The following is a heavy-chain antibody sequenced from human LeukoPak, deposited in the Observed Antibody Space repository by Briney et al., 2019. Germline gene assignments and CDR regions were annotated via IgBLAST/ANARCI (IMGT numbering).Heavy chain of an antibody. CDR3: AKDGGYGDYEPLY. V-gene: IGHV3-30*18. CDR1: GFTFSSYG. D-gene: IGHD4-17*01. Sequence: GGSLRLSCAASGFTFSSYGMHWVRQAPGKGLEWVAVISYDGSNKYYADSVKGRFTISRDNSKNTLYLQMNSLRAEDTAVYYCAKDGGYGDYEPLYRGQGTLVTVSS. CDR2: ISYDGSNK. J-gene: IGHJ4*02.